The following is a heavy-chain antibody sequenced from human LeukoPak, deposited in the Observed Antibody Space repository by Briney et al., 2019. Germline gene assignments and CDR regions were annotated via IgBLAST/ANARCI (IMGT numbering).Heavy chain of an antibody. CDR1: GFTFSDFY. D-gene: IGHD3-22*01. CDR3: AKVVGSSGYPVGYYYYGMDV. Sequence: PGGSLRLSCAASGFTFSDFYMSWIRQAPGKGLEWVSAISGSGGSTYYADSVKGRFTISRDNSKNTLYLQMNSLRAEDTAVYYCAKVVGSSGYPVGYYYYGMDVWGQGTTVTVSS. CDR2: ISGSGGST. J-gene: IGHJ6*02. V-gene: IGHV3-23*01.